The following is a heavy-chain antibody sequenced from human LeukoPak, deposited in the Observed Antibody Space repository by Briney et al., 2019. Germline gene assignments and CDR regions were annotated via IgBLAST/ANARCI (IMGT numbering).Heavy chain of an antibody. J-gene: IGHJ5*02. CDR3: AKDIGFYQLLWAPGWFDP. CDR1: GFTFSSYG. CDR2: IRYDGSNK. D-gene: IGHD2-2*01. Sequence: GGSLRLSCAASGFTFSSYGMHWVRQAPGKGLEWVAFIRYDGSNKYYADSVKGRFTISRDNSKNTLYLQMNSLRAEDTAVYYCAKDIGFYQLLWAPGWFDPWGQGTLVTVSS. V-gene: IGHV3-30*02.